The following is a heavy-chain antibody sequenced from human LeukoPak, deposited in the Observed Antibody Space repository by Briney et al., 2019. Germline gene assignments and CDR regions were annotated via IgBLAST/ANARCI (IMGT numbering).Heavy chain of an antibody. CDR1: GGSISSGGYY. V-gene: IGHV4-31*03. CDR2: IYYSGST. Sequence: SETLSLTCTVSGGSISSGGYYWRWIRQHPGKGLEWIGYIYYSGSTYYNPSLKSRVTISVDTSKNQFSLKLSSVTAADTAVYYCARVPAATTGGFEHFDYWGQGTLVTVSS. J-gene: IGHJ4*02. CDR3: ARVPAATTGGFEHFDY. D-gene: IGHD1-26*01.